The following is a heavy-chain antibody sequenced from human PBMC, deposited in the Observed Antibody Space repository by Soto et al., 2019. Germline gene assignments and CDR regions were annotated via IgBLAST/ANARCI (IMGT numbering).Heavy chain of an antibody. CDR1: GFTFSSYG. D-gene: IGHD5-18*01. V-gene: IGHV3-30*18. CDR2: ISYDGSNK. J-gene: IGHJ5*02. CDR3: AKGVNVDTAMVTWFDP. Sequence: GGSLRLSCAASGFTFSSYGMHWVRQAPGKGLEWVAVISYDGSNKYYADSVKGRFTISRDNSKNTLYLQMNSLRAEDTAVYYCAKGVNVDTAMVTWFDPWGQGTLVTVS.